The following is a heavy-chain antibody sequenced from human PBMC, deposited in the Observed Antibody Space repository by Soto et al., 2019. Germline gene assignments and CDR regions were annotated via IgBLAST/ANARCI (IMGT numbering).Heavy chain of an antibody. CDR1: GFTFITYS. Sequence: PGGSLRLSCAVSGFTFITYSMNWVRQAPEKGLKWVSYISSSGSTIYYADSVKGRFTISRDNDKNSLYLQMNSLRAEDTAVYYCAIDRFYYGSSGYYYFDYWGQGTLVTVSS. J-gene: IGHJ4*02. V-gene: IGHV3-48*01. CDR2: ISSSGSTI. D-gene: IGHD3-22*01. CDR3: AIDRFYYGSSGYYYFDY.